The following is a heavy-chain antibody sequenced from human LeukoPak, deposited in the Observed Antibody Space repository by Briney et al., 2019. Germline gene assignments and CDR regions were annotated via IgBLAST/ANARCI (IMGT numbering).Heavy chain of an antibody. V-gene: IGHV3-23*01. J-gene: IGHJ6*02. CDR2: ISGSGGST. CDR3: AVTATPPQSQLLLGYYYYGMDV. Sequence: GGSLRLSCAASGFTFSSYAMSWVRQAPGKGLEWVSAISGSGGSTYYADSVKGRFTISRDNSKNTLYLQMSSLRAEDTAVYYCAVTATPPQSQLLLGYYYYGMDVWGQGTTVTVSS. CDR1: GFTFSSYA. D-gene: IGHD2-2*01.